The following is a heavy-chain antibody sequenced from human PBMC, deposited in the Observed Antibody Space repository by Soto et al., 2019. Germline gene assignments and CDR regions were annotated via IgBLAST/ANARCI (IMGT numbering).Heavy chain of an antibody. Sequence: EVQLVESGGGLVMPGGSLRLSCAASGLGFINAWMNWVRQAPGKGLEWVGRIKSKADGGTAVYAAPVEGRFTISRENSKNTKFLQMDSLKTEDTALYYCTDRPGSGENSDGWFDPWGQGTLVTVSS. CDR3: TDRPGSGENSDGWFDP. CDR2: IKSKADGGTA. J-gene: IGHJ5*02. D-gene: IGHD3-10*01. CDR1: GLGFINAW. V-gene: IGHV3-15*07.